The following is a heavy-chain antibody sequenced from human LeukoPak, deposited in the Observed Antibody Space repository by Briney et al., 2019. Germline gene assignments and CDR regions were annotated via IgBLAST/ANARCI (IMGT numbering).Heavy chain of an antibody. V-gene: IGHV4-59*01. Sequence: SETLSLTCTVSGGSISSYYWSWIRQPPGKGLEWIGYIYYSGSTNYNPSLKSRVTISVDTSKNQFSLKLSSVTAADTAVYYCARDSRGNPFDYWGQGTLVTVSS. CDR2: IYYSGST. J-gene: IGHJ4*02. CDR1: GGSISSYY. CDR3: ARDSRGNPFDY.